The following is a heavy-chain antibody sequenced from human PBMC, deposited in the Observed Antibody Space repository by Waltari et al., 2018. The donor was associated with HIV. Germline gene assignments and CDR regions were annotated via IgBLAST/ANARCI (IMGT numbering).Heavy chain of an antibody. CDR1: GFTLSFYS. D-gene: IGHD1-1*01. CDR3: AKAVEVTQRGHFDY. Sequence: QVQLVESGGGVVPHGRSMKLFCADSGFTLSFYSIHVGARAPGKGLEWVAVISYDGSNKYSADSVKGRFTISRDNSKDTLYLQMNSLRTEDTAVYYCAKAVEVTQRGHFDYWGQGTLVTVSS. CDR2: ISYDGSNK. J-gene: IGHJ4*02. V-gene: IGHV3-30*04.